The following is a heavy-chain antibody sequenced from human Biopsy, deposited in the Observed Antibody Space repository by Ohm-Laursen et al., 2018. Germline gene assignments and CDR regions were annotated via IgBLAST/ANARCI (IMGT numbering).Heavy chain of an antibody. D-gene: IGHD4-23*01. J-gene: IGHJ1*01. CDR2: ISHTGYT. Sequence: SDTLSLTCPVSGGSFTGHYWTRIRQPPGKGLEWIGHISHTGYTSYKSSLKSRVTISLDTSRKHFSLRLTSLAAADTAVYYCARGSNEYGGLYFPHWGQGTLVTVSS. V-gene: IGHV4-59*11. CDR3: ARGSNEYGGLYFPH. CDR1: GGSFTGHY.